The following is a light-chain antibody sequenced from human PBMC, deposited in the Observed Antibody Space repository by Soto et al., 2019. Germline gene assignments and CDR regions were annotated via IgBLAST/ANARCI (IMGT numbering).Light chain of an antibody. V-gene: IGKV3-11*01. J-gene: IGKJ4*01. CDR1: QYITIY. CDR2: DAS. CDR3: QQRSNWLT. Sequence: EIVLTQSPATLSFSPGARATLSCRASQYITIYLAWYQQKPGQPPRLLIYDASTRATATPERFSGSGSGTDFTLTISRLEPEDFAVYYCQQRSNWLTFGGGTKVDI.